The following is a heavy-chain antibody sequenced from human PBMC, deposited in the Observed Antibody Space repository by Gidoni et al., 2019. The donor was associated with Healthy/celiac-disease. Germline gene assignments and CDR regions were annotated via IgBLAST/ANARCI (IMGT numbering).Heavy chain of an antibody. CDR1: GGSFSGYY. CDR2: INHSGST. D-gene: IGHD2-21*01. CDR3: ARGRGVIAY. Sequence: QVQLQQWGAALLKPSETPSLTCAVYGGSFSGYYWSWIRQPPGKGLEWIGEINHSGSTNSNPSLKSRVTISVDTSKNQFSLKLSSVTAADTAVYYCARGRGVIAYWGQGTLVTVSS. J-gene: IGHJ4*02. V-gene: IGHV4-34*01.